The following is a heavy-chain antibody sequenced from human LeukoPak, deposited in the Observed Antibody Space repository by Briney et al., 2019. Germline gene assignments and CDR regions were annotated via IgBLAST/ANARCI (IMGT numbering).Heavy chain of an antibody. V-gene: IGHV1-8*01. CDR2: MNPNSGNT. CDR1: GYTFTSYTFTNYD. CDR3: ARDRVLLWFGELLTWDADAFDI. D-gene: IGHD3-10*01. Sequence: ASVKVSCKASGYTFTSYTFTNYDINWVRQATGQGLEWMGWMNPNSGNTGYAQKFQGRVTMTRNTFITTAYMELRSLRSDDTAIYYCARDRVLLWFGELLTWDADAFDIWGQGTMVTVSS. J-gene: IGHJ3*02.